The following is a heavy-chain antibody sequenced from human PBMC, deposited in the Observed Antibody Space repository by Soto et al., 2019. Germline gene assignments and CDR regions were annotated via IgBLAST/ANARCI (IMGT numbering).Heavy chain of an antibody. CDR3: ARGSYYYYMDV. Sequence: SETLSLTCTVSGGSISSYYWSWIRQPPGKGLEWIGYIYYSGSTNYNPSLKSRVTISVDTSKNKFSLKLSSGTAADTAVYYCARGSYYYYMDVWGKGTTVTVSS. V-gene: IGHV4-59*01. J-gene: IGHJ6*03. CDR1: GGSISSYY. CDR2: IYYSGST.